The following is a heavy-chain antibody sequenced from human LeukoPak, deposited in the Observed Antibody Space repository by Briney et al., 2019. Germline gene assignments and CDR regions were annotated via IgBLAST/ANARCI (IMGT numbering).Heavy chain of an antibody. D-gene: IGHD5-18*01. J-gene: IGHJ4*02. Sequence: GGSLRLSCAASGFTFTSYWMLWVRQGKGLVWVSRINSDGSSTAYADSVKGRFTISRDNSRSTLSLQMDSLRAEDTATYYCATYRQIQVPFEFWGQGTLVTVSS. CDR1: GFTFTSYW. CDR2: INSDGSST. CDR3: ATYRQIQVPFEF. V-gene: IGHV3-74*01.